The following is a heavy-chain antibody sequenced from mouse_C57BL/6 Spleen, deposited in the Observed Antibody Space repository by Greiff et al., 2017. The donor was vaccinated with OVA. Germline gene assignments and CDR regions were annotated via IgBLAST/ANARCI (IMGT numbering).Heavy chain of an antibody. CDR2: IDPSDSYT. D-gene: IGHD1-1*01. V-gene: IGHV1-50*01. CDR1: GYTFTSYW. J-gene: IGHJ2*01. CDR3: ARSSATVVDY. Sequence: QVQLQQPGAELVKPGASVKLSCKASGYTFTSYWMQWVKQRPGQGLEWIGEIDPSDSYTNYNQKFKGKATLTVDTSSSTAYMQLSSLTSEDSAVYYSARSSATVVDYWGQGTTLTVSS.